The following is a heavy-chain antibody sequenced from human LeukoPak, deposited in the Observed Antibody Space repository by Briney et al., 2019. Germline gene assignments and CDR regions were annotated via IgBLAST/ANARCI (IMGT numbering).Heavy chain of an antibody. CDR3: AKAGHYGSGSYYGDY. V-gene: IGHV3-30*02. Sequence: GGSLRLSCAASGFSFSSCGMHWVRQAPGKGLEWVAFIRYDGSNKYYADSVKGRFTISRDNSKNTLYLQMSSLRAGDTAVYYCAKAGHYGSGSYYGDYWGRGTLVTVSP. CDR2: IRYDGSNK. J-gene: IGHJ4*02. D-gene: IGHD3-10*01. CDR1: GFSFSSCG.